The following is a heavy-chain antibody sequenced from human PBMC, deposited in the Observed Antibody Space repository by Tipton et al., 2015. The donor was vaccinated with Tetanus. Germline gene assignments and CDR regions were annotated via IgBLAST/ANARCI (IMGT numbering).Heavy chain of an antibody. CDR1: GFTSRTYW. Sequence: GSLRLSCAASGFTSRTYWMNWIRQAPGKGLAWVSRVRSDGSNTIYADSVKGRFTISRDTAKNTLYLQMNSLRAEDTAIYYCARGTSRIVYYFDYWGQGTLVTVSS. D-gene: IGHD2-21*01. CDR3: ARGTSRIVYYFDY. CDR2: VRSDGSNT. V-gene: IGHV3-74*01. J-gene: IGHJ4*02.